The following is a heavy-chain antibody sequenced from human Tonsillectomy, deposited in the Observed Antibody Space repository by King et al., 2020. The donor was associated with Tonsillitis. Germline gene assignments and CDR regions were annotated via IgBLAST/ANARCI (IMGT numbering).Heavy chain of an antibody. CDR1: GFTFSRYW. V-gene: IGHV3-7*01. D-gene: IGHD2-15*01. CDR2: IKQDGSEK. J-gene: IGHJ4*02. Sequence: VQLVESGGGLVQPGGSLRLSCAASGFTFSRYWMTWVRQAPGKGLEWVANIKQDGSEKYYVDSVKGRFTISKDNAKNSLNLQMNSLRAEDTAVYYCARPSSGYSFDYWGQGTPVTVSS. CDR3: ARPSSGYSFDY.